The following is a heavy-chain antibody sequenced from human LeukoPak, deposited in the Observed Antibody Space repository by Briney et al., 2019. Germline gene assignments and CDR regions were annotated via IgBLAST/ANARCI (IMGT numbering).Heavy chain of an antibody. V-gene: IGHV4-39*07. D-gene: IGHD6-19*01. Sequence: SETLSLTCTVSGASISSSSYYWGWIRQPPGKGLEWIGGIYYSGSTYYNPSLKSRVTISVDTSKNQFSLKLSSVTAADTAVYYCASVAGTWEPEYNWFDPWGQGTLVTVSS. CDR1: GASISSSSYY. J-gene: IGHJ5*02. CDR2: IYYSGST. CDR3: ASVAGTWEPEYNWFDP.